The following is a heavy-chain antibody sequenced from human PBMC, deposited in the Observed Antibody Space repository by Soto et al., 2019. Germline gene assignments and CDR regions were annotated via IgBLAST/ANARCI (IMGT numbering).Heavy chain of an antibody. CDR1: GFTFSSYA. CDR2: ISGSGGST. Sequence: EVQLLESGGGLVQPGGSLRLSCAASGFTFSSYAMSWVRQAPGKGLEWVSAISGSGGSTYYADSVKGRFTISRDNSKNPVYLQMNSLRAEDTAVDYCAKDGYSYGYDPESVHYWGQGTLVTVSS. J-gene: IGHJ4*02. D-gene: IGHD5-18*01. CDR3: AKDGYSYGYDPESVHY. V-gene: IGHV3-23*01.